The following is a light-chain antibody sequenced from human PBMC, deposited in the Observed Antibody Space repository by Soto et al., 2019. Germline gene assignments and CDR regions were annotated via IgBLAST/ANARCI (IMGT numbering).Light chain of an antibody. CDR3: AAWDGSLNGWV. Sequence: QLVLTQPPSASGTPRQRVTISCSGSSSNVGSDIVNWYQQLPGTAPKLLIYSNNQRPSGVPDRFSGSKSGTSASLAISGLQSDDEADYYCAAWDGSLNGWVFGGGTKLTVL. CDR2: SNN. V-gene: IGLV1-44*01. J-gene: IGLJ3*02. CDR1: SSNVGSDI.